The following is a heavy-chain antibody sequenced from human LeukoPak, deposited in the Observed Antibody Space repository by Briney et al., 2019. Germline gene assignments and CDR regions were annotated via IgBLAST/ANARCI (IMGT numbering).Heavy chain of an antibody. D-gene: IGHD3-10*01. Sequence: GSLRLSCAASGFTFSDYYMSWIRQAPGKGLDWVSYISSSGSNIYYADSVKGRFTISRDNAKNSLYLQMNSLRAEETAVYYCARGETMVRGVYNYWGQGTLVTVSS. CDR3: ARGETMVRGVYNY. CDR1: GFTFSDYY. CDR2: ISSSGSNI. J-gene: IGHJ4*02. V-gene: IGHV3-11*01.